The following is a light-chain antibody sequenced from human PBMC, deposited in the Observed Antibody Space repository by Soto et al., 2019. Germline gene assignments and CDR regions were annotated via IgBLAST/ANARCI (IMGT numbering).Light chain of an antibody. V-gene: IGLV1-51*01. Sequence: QSALTQPPSVSAAPGQKVTISCSGSSSNIGNNYVTWYQQFPGTAPKLLIYDNNERPSGIPDRFSGSKSGTSATLGITGLQSGDEAYYFCGAWDSRLTSWMFGGGTKVTVL. CDR2: DNN. CDR1: SSNIGNNY. CDR3: GAWDSRLTSWM. J-gene: IGLJ3*02.